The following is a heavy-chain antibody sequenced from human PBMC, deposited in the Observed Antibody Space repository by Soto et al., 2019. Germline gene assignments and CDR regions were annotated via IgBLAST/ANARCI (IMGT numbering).Heavy chain of an antibody. CDR2: IYSGGST. Sequence: GGSLRLSCAASGFTVGSNYMSWVRQAPGKGLEWVSVIYSGGSTYYADSVKGRFTISRHNSKNTLYLQMNSLRAEDTAVYYCAREVVAAGTLALVDWGQGTLVTVSS. CDR3: AREVVAAGTLALVD. D-gene: IGHD6-13*01. J-gene: IGHJ4*02. V-gene: IGHV3-53*04. CDR1: GFTVGSNY.